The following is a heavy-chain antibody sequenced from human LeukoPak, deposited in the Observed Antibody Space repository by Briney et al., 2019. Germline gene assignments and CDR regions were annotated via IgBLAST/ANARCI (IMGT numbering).Heavy chain of an antibody. CDR1: GYTFTDYY. CDR3: ARRYCSSTSCYYFDY. V-gene: IGHV1-2*02. J-gene: IGHJ4*02. CDR2: INANRGGT. D-gene: IGHD2-2*01. Sequence: SLKVSCKASGYTFTDYYMHWVRQAPGQGLEWMGWINANRGGTNYAQRFQGRVTMTRDTSITTAYMELSRLKSDDTAVYYCARRYCSSTSCYYFDYWGQGTLVTVSS.